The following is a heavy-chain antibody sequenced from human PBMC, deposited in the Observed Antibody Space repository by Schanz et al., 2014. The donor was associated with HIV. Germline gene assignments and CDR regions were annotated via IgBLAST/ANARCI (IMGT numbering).Heavy chain of an antibody. CDR1: GFTFNDAW. CDR3: STDFLGYNNTYYYFDY. J-gene: IGHJ4*02. V-gene: IGHV3-15*01. CDR2: IKSKTAGGTT. Sequence: EVQLVESGGGLVKPGGSLRLSCAASGFTFNDAWMSWVRQAPGKGLEWVGRIKSKTAGGTTDYAAPVKGRFNISRDDSKNTLYLQMNSLRTEDTAFYYCSTDFLGYNNTYYYFDYWGQGTLVTVSS. D-gene: IGHD2-15*01.